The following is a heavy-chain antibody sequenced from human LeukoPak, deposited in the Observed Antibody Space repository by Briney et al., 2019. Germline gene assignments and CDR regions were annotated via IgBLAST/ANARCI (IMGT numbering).Heavy chain of an antibody. D-gene: IGHD5-18*01. Sequence: SVKVSCKAFGGTFSSYAISWVRQAPGQGLEWMGGIIPIYGTANYAQKFQGRVTITTDESTSTAYMELSSLRSEDTAVYYCASSNTAMVPVDYWGQGTLVTVSS. V-gene: IGHV1-69*05. CDR3: ASSNTAMVPVDY. CDR2: IIPIYGTA. CDR1: GGTFSSYA. J-gene: IGHJ4*02.